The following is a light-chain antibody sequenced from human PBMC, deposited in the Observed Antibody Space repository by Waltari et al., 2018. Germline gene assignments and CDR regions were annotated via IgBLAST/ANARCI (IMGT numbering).Light chain of an antibody. V-gene: IGKV1-5*03. CDR3: QQYDSYWT. J-gene: IGKJ1*01. Sequence: DIQMTQSPSTLSASVGDRVTITCRASQSVNSWWAWYQQKPRKAPKLLIFKASNLESGVPSRFSGSGSGTEFTLTISSLQPDDFATYHCQQYDSYWTFGQGTKVEIK. CDR2: KAS. CDR1: QSVNSW.